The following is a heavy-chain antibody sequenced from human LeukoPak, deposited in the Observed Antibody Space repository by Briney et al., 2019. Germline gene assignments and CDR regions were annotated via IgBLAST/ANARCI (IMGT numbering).Heavy chain of an antibody. CDR2: IYYSGST. V-gene: IGHV4-39*01. CDR3: ARRRPMYYYDSSGPDAFDI. CDR1: GGSISSSSYY. D-gene: IGHD3-22*01. J-gene: IGHJ3*02. Sequence: SETLSLTCTVSGGSISSSSYYWGWIRQPPGKGLEWIGSIYYSGSTYYNPSLKSRVTISVDTSKNQFSLKLSSVTAADTAVYYCARRRPMYYYDSSGPDAFDIWGQGTMVTVSS.